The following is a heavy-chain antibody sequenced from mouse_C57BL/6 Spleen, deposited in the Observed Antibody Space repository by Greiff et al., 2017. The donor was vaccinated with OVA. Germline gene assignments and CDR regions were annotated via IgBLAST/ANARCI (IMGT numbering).Heavy chain of an antibody. CDR3: ARIAGAVDYDWYFDV. CDR1: GFSLSTFGMG. V-gene: IGHV8-8*01. D-gene: IGHD2-4*01. CDR2: IWWDDDT. Sequence: QVQLKESGPGILQPSQTLSLTCSFSGFSLSTFGMGVGWIRQPSGKGLEWLAHIWWDDDTYYNPALKSRLTISKDTSKNQVFLKIANVNTADTATYYCARIAGAVDYDWYFDVWGTGTTVTVSS. J-gene: IGHJ1*03.